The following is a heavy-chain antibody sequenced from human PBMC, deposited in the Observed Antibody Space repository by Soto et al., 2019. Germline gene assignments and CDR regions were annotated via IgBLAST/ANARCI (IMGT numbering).Heavy chain of an antibody. CDR3: ARTPRLFSTYYYYYMDV. J-gene: IGHJ6*03. CDR2: IYYSGST. D-gene: IGHD3-22*01. V-gene: IGHV4-31*03. CDR1: GGSIISCGYY. Sequence: LSETLSLTCTVSGGSIISCGYYWSLIRQHPGKGLEWIGYIYYSGSTYYNPSLKSRVTISVDTSKNQFSLKLSSVTAADTAVYYCARTPRLFSTYYYYYMDVWGKGTTVTVSS.